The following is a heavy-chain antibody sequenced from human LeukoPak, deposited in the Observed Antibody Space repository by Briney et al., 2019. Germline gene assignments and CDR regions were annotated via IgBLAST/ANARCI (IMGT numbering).Heavy chain of an antibody. D-gene: IGHD3-10*01. CDR2: ISSSGNTM. Sequence: PGGSLRLSCAASGFTFNSYEMNWVRQAPGKGLEWVSFISSSGNTMYYADSVKGRFTISRDNAKNSLYLQMNSLRAEDTAIYYCARRHSGSLAYWGQGTLVTVSS. J-gene: IGHJ4*02. CDR3: ARRHSGSLAY. CDR1: GFTFNSYE. V-gene: IGHV3-48*03.